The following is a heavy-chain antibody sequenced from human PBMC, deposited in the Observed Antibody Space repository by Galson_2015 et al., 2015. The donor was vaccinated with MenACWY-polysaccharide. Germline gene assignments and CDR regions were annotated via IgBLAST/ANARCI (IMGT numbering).Heavy chain of an antibody. CDR2: ISGSGGST. Sequence: SLRLSCAASGFTFSSYAMSWVRQAPGKGLEWVSAISGSGGSTYYADPVKGRFTISRDNSKNTLYLQMNSLRAEDTAVYYCAKGYSSGWTPWDYFDYWGQGTLVTVSS. V-gene: IGHV3-23*01. D-gene: IGHD6-19*01. J-gene: IGHJ4*02. CDR1: GFTFSSYA. CDR3: AKGYSSGWTPWDYFDY.